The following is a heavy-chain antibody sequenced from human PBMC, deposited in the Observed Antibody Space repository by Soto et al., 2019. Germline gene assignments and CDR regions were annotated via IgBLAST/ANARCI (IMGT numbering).Heavy chain of an antibody. CDR1: GGSFSGYY. V-gene: IGHV4-34*01. Sequence: SETLSLTCAVYGGSFSGYYWTWIRQPPGTGLEWIGEINHSGSTNYNPSLKSRVTISVDTSKNQFSLKLTSVTTADTAVYYCARDKITGLFDYWGQGTLVTVS. J-gene: IGHJ4*02. D-gene: IGHD2-8*02. CDR2: INHSGST. CDR3: ARDKITGLFDY.